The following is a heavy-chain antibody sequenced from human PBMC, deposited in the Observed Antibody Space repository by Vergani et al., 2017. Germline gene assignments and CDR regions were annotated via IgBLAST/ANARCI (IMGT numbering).Heavy chain of an antibody. CDR3: ARDRPRNEKYYYDSSGYPRNGMDF. CDR2: LNSVGSST. J-gene: IGHJ6*02. V-gene: IGHV3-74*01. CDR1: GFTFSSYW. D-gene: IGHD3-22*01. Sequence: EVQLVESGGGLVQPGGSLRLSCAASGFTFSSYWMHWVRQAPGKGLVCVSRLNSVGSSTSYADSVKGRFTISRDNAKNTLYLQTNSLRAEDTAVYYCARDRPRNEKYYYDSSGYPRNGMDFWGQGTTVTVSS.